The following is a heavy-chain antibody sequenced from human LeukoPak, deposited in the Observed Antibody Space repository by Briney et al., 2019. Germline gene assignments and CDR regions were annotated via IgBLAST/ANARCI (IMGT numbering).Heavy chain of an antibody. V-gene: IGHV3-11*04. D-gene: IGHD3-3*02. CDR2: ISSSGSTT. CDR3: ARLLATWDYYYMDV. Sequence: GGSLRLSCAASGFTFGDYFMTWIRQAPGKGLEYISYISSSGSTTHYADSVKGRFTISRDNAKNSVYLQMNSLRDEDTAVYFCARLLATWDYYYMDVWGKGTTVTVSS. J-gene: IGHJ6*03. CDR1: GFTFGDYF.